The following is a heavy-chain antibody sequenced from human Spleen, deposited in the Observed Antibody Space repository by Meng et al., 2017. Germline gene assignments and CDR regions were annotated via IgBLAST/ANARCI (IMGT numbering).Heavy chain of an antibody. CDR3: ARLTQGWLPHYFDY. D-gene: IGHD5-24*01. Sequence: GESLKISCKVSGYSFTNYWIGWVRQMPGKGLEWIGIIYPGDSDTRYTPSFQGQVSISVDKSISTAYLQWSSLKASDTAMYYCARLTQGWLPHYFDYWGQGTLVTVSS. CDR2: IYPGDSDT. CDR1: GYSFTNYW. J-gene: IGHJ4*02. V-gene: IGHV5-51*01.